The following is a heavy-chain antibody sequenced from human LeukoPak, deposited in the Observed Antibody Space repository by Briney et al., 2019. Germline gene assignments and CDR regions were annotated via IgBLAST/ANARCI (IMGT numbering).Heavy chain of an antibody. CDR1: GFSFSTDA. CDR3: ARSESRGYSGYDYYALDI. V-gene: IGHV3-23*01. J-gene: IGHJ3*02. Sequence: GGSLRLSCAASGFSFSTDAMSWVRQAQGKGLEWVSAVSGSGTTTYYADSVKGRFSISRDNSKNTLYLQMNSLRAEDTAIYYCARSESRGYSGYDYYALDIWGQGTMVTASS. CDR2: VSGSGTTT. D-gene: IGHD5-12*01.